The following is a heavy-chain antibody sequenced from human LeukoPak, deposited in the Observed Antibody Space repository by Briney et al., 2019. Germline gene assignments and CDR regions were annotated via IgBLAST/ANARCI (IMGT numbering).Heavy chain of an antibody. CDR3: ASARGYCSSTTCPLDDALDI. D-gene: IGHD2-2*01. CDR1: GYTFTGYY. V-gene: IGHV1-2*02. CDR2: INPNSGGT. J-gene: IGHJ3*02. Sequence: ASVKVSCKASGYTFTGYYMHWVRQAPGQGLEWMGWINPNSGGTNYAQKFQGRVTMTRDTSISTAYMELSRLRSDDTAVYYCASARGYCSSTTCPLDDALDIWGQGTMVTVSS.